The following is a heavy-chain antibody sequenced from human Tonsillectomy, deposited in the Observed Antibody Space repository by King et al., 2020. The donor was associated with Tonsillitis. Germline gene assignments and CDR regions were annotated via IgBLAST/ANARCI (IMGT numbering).Heavy chain of an antibody. D-gene: IGHD2-2*01. Sequence: VQLVESGGGVVQPGRSLRLSCAASGFTFSSYAMSWVRQAPGKGLEWVSAISGSGGSTYNADSVKGRFTISRDNSKNTLYLQMNSLRAEDTAVYYCAKSSRVCSTTCNTPFDYWGQGTLVTVSS. V-gene: IGHV3-23*04. CDR2: ISGSGGST. CDR3: AKSSRVCSTTCNTPFDY. CDR1: GFTFSSYA. J-gene: IGHJ4*02.